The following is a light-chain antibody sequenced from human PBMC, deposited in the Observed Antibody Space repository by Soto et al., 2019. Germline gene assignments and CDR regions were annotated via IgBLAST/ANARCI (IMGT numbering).Light chain of an antibody. CDR3: QQYNNWPPWT. J-gene: IGKJ1*01. V-gene: IGKV3-15*01. Sequence: EIVLTQSPGTLSLSPGEGATLSCRAIQSVGSSYLAWYQQRPGQAPRLLIYGASTRATGIPARFSGSGSGTEFTLTISSLQSEDFAVYYCQQYNNWPPWTFGQGTKVDIK. CDR1: QSVGSS. CDR2: GAS.